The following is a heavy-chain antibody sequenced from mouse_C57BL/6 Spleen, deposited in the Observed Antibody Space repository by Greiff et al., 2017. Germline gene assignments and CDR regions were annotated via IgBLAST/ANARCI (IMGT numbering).Heavy chain of an antibody. J-gene: IGHJ1*03. D-gene: IGHD4-1*02. CDR3: ARRDPNWEWYFDV. Sequence: VQLQQSGAELVKPGASVKISCKASGYAFSSYWMNWVKQRPGKGLEWIGQIYPGDGDTNYNGKFKGKATLTADKSSSTAYMQLSSLTSEDSAVYFCARRDPNWEWYFDVWGTGTTVTVSS. CDR2: IYPGDGDT. CDR1: GYAFSSYW. V-gene: IGHV1-80*01.